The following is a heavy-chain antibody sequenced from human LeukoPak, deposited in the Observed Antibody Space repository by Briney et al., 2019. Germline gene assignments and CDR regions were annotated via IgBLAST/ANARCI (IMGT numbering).Heavy chain of an antibody. CDR3: ARVAAIVVVPAATSSPPCFDY. V-gene: IGHV4-34*01. D-gene: IGHD2-2*01. CDR1: GGSFSGYY. CDR2: INHSGST. J-gene: IGHJ4*02. Sequence: SETLSLTCAVYGGSFSGYYWSWIRQPPGKGLEWIGEINHSGSTNYNPSLKSRVTISVDTSKNQFSLKLSSVTAADTAVYYCARVAAIVVVPAATSSPPCFDYWGQGTLVTVSS.